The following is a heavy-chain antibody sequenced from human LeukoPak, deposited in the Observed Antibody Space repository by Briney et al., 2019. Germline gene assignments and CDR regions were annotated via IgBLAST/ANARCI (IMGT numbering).Heavy chain of an antibody. CDR2: IYYSGST. D-gene: IGHD3-10*01. CDR1: GGSISSYY. CDR3: ARDATGVLDY. V-gene: IGHV4-59*01. J-gene: IGHJ4*02. Sequence: SETLSLTCTVSGGSISSYYWSWIRQPPGKGLEWIGYIYYSGSTNYNPSLKRRVTISVDTSKNQFSLKLSSVTAADTAVYYCARDATGVLDYWGQGTLVTVSS.